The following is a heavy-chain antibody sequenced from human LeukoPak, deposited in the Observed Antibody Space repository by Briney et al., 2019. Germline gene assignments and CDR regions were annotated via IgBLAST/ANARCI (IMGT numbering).Heavy chain of an antibody. CDR3: ATAFIVVVPAATSQPDY. V-gene: IGHV3-23*01. D-gene: IGHD2-2*01. CDR2: ISGSGGST. Sequence: SGGSLRLSCAASGFTFSSYAMSWVRQAPGKGLEWVSAISGSGGSTYYADSVKGRFTISRDNSKNTLYLQMNSLRAEDTAVYYCATAFIVVVPAATSQPDYWGQGTLVTVSS. CDR1: GFTFSSYA. J-gene: IGHJ4*02.